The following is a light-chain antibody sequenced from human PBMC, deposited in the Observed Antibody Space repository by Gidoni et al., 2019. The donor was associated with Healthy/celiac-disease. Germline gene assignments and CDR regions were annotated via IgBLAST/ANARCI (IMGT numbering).Light chain of an antibody. CDR3: SSYAGSNVVV. V-gene: IGLV2-8*01. Sequence: QSALTQPPSASGSPGQSVTISCPGTSSDVGGYNYVSWYQQHPGKAPKLMIYEVSKRPSGLPDRFSGSKSGNTASLPVSGLQAEDEADYYCSSYAGSNVVVFGGGTKLTVL. CDR1: SSDVGGYNY. J-gene: IGLJ2*01. CDR2: EVS.